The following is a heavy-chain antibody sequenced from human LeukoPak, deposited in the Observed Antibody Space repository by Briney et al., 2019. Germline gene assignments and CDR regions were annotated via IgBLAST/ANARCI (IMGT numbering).Heavy chain of an antibody. D-gene: IGHD6-13*01. CDR1: GFSFSTYA. J-gene: IGHJ6*02. CDR3: ARSGIAAAGTGYYGMDV. V-gene: IGHV3-23*01. Sequence: PGGSLRLSCAASGFSFSTYAMSWVRQAPGKGLEWVSGVNGNGGSTSYADSVKGRFTIFRDNSKNTVYLQMNSLRVEDTAVYYCARSGIAAAGTGYYGMDVWGQGTTVTVSS. CDR2: VNGNGGST.